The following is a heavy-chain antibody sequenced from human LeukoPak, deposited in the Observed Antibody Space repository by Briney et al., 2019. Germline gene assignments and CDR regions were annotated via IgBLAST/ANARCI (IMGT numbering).Heavy chain of an antibody. CDR2: IIPIFGTA. D-gene: IGHD1-1*01. CDR3: ASSTVNWNDGAARRRAEYFQH. V-gene: IGHV1-69*13. Sequence: SVKVSCKASGGTFSSYAISWVRQAPGQGLEWMGGIIPIFGTANYAQKFQGRVTITADESTSTAYMELSSLRSEGTAVYYCASSTVNWNDGAARRRAEYFQHWGQGTLVTVSS. J-gene: IGHJ1*01. CDR1: GGTFSSYA.